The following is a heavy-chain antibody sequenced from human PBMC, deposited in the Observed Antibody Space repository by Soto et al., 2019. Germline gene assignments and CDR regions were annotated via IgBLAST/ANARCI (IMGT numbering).Heavy chain of an antibody. Sequence: SETLSLTCTVSGGSINSGDYYWSLIREPPGKGLEWIGYFYYSGGTYYNPSLKSRITISVDPSKNQFSLKLSSVTAADTAVYYCASDTSGYTYKHFWGQGTLVTVSS. V-gene: IGHV4-30-4*01. CDR2: FYYSGGT. CDR3: ASDTSGYTYKHF. J-gene: IGHJ4*02. D-gene: IGHD3-22*01. CDR1: GGSINSGDYY.